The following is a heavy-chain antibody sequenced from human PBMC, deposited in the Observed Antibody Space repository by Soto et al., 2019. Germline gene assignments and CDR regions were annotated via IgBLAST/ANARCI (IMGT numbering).Heavy chain of an antibody. J-gene: IGHJ4*02. CDR3: NDMRGQWLPRD. Sequence: PSETLSLTCTVSGGFIRGSDYYWGWIRQPPGKGLEWIGNIYYSGTSYSYPSLKGRVTMSVDTSKNQFSMRLSSVTAADTAVYYSNDMRGQWLPRDWGRRIMVPVSS. CDR1: GGFIRGSDYY. D-gene: IGHD6-19*01. CDR2: IYYSGTS. V-gene: IGHV4-39*01.